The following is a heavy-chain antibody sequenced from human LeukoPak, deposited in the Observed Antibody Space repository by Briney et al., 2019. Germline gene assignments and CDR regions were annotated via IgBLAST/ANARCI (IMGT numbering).Heavy chain of an antibody. J-gene: IGHJ5*02. CDR3: ARAGSGSYYGWFDP. CDR2: IYHSGST. D-gene: IGHD3-10*01. Sequence: SETLSLTCTVSGGSISSGGYYWSWIRQHPGKGLEWIGYIYHSGSTYYNPSLKSRVTISVDRSKNQFSLKLSSVTAADTAVYYCARAGSGSYYGWFDPWGQGTLVTVSS. V-gene: IGHV4-30-2*01. CDR1: GGSISSGGYY.